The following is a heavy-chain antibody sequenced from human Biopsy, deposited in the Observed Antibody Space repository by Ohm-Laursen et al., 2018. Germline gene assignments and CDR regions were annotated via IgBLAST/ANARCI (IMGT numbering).Heavy chain of an antibody. V-gene: IGHV4-59*01. CDR1: GGSISNYF. CDR3: ALGGGSYVNFDY. CDR2: FRFEDRT. Sequence: GTLSLTCAVSGGSISNYFWTWIRQPPGKGLEWIGYFRFEDRTSYNSSLKSRVTISADTSKNQFSLRLSSVAAADTAVYYCALGGGSYVNFDYWGQGTLVTVSS. D-gene: IGHD1-26*01. J-gene: IGHJ4*02.